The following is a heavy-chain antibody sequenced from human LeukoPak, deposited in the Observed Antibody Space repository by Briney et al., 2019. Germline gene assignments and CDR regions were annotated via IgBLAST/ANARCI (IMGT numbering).Heavy chain of an antibody. CDR1: GFTFSSYW. CDR2: ISSSSSTI. V-gene: IGHV3-48*01. D-gene: IGHD3-10*01. J-gene: IGHJ4*02. Sequence: GGSLRLSCAASGFTFSSYWMSWVRQAPGKGLEWGSYISSSSSTIYYADAVKGRFTISRDNTKNSLYPQMNSLRAEDTAVYYCARDSVVRGVIDYWGQGTLVTVSS. CDR3: ARDSVVRGVIDY.